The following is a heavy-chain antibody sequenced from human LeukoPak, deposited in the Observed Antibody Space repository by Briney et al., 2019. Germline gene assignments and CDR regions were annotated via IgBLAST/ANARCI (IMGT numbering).Heavy chain of an antibody. Sequence: GSSVTVSCKASGGTFSSYAMSWVRQAPGQGLEWMGRIIPILGIANYAQKFQGRVTITADKSTSTAYMELSSLRSEDTAVYYCAREERRYSSSWYDYWGQGTLVTVSS. CDR1: GGTFSSYA. J-gene: IGHJ4*02. D-gene: IGHD6-13*01. CDR3: AREERRYSSSWYDY. V-gene: IGHV1-69*04. CDR2: IIPILGIA.